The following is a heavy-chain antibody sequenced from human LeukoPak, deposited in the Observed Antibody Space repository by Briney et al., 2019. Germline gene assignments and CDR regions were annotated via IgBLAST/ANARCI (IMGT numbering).Heavy chain of an antibody. D-gene: IGHD2/OR15-2a*01. V-gene: IGHV4-4*07. Sequence: SETLSLTCTVSGGSISSYYWSWIRQPAGKGLEWIGRIYTSGSTNCNPSLKSRVTMSVDTSKNQFSLKLSSVTAADTAVYYCARSPSRTTPAYYFDYWGQGTLVTVSS. CDR3: ARSPSRTTPAYYFDY. J-gene: IGHJ4*02. CDR2: IYTSGST. CDR1: GGSISSYY.